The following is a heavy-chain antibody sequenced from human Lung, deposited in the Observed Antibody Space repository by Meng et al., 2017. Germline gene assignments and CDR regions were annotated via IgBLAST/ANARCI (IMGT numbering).Heavy chain of an antibody. D-gene: IGHD4-11*01. V-gene: IGHV4-34*01. CDR3: ARGPTTMAHDFDY. CDR1: GGSFSDYY. Sequence: QVQLQQWGAGLLKPSETLSLTCVVSGGSFSDYYWSWIRQSPGKGLEWIGEINHSGSTNYNPSLESRATISVDTPQNNLSLKLSSVTAADSAVYYCARGPTTMAHDFDYWGQGTLVTVSS. CDR2: INHSGST. J-gene: IGHJ4*02.